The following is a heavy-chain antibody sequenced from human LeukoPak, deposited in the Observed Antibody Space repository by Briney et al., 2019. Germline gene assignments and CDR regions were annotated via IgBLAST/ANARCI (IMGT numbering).Heavy chain of an antibody. Sequence: GGSLRLSCAASGFTFSSYAMSWVRQAPGKGLEWVSAISGSGGSTYYADSVKGRFTTSRDNSKNTLYLQMNSLRAEDTAVYYCATFEYSSSSFDYWGQGTLVTVSS. CDR2: ISGSGGST. D-gene: IGHD6-6*01. J-gene: IGHJ4*02. CDR1: GFTFSSYA. V-gene: IGHV3-23*01. CDR3: ATFEYSSSSFDY.